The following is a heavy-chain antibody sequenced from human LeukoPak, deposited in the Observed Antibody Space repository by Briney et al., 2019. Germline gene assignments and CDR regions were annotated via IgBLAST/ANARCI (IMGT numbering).Heavy chain of an antibody. D-gene: IGHD6-19*01. CDR2: IYTSGST. CDR1: GGSISSYY. CDR3: ATKLMAGYSSGWYDYYYMDV. J-gene: IGHJ6*03. Sequence: SETLSLTCTVSGGSISSYYWSWIRQPAGKGLEWIGRIYTSGSTNYNPSLKSRVTMSVDTSKNQFSLKLSSVTAADTAVYYCATKLMAGYSSGWYDYYYMDVWGKGATVTVSS. V-gene: IGHV4-4*07.